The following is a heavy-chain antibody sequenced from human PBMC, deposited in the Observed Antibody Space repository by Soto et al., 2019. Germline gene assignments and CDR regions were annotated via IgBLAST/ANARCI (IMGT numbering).Heavy chain of an antibody. CDR1: GGSISSYY. CDR2: IYYSGST. V-gene: IGHV4-59*01. J-gene: IGHJ4*02. CDR3: ARDRSPHYYGSGSYYWFDY. D-gene: IGHD3-10*01. Sequence: QVQLQESGPGLVKPSETLSLTCTVSGGSISSYYWSWIRQPPGKGLEWIGYIYYSGSTNYNPSLMSRVTISVDTSKNQFSLKLSSVTAADTAVYYCARDRSPHYYGSGSYYWFDYWGQGTLVTVSS.